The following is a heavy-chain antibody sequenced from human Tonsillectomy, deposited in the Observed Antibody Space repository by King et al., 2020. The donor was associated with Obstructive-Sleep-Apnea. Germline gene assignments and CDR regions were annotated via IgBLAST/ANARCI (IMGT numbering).Heavy chain of an antibody. CDR1: GFSLSRTGVG. J-gene: IGHJ4*02. V-gene: IGHV2-5*02. Sequence: TLKESGPTLVKPTQTLTLTCTFSGFSLSRTGVGVGWIRQSPGKALECLAVIFWDVVNRDSSSLKSRLTITKDTSKNQVVLTMPSMDPVDTGTYYCAHSQITILDYFDYWGQGTLVTVSS. CDR3: AHSQITILDYFDY. D-gene: IGHD3-9*01. CDR2: IFWDVVN.